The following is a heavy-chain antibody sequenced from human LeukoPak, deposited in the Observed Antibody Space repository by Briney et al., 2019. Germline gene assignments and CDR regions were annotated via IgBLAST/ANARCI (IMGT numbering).Heavy chain of an antibody. V-gene: IGHV4-39*01. Sequence: SETLSLTCTVSGGSISSSDYYWGWIRQPPGKGLEWIGSIYYSGTTYYNPSLKSRVTISVDTSKNQFSLKLSSVTAADTAVYYCARARGAVAGYFDFWGQGTLVTVSS. CDR3: ARARGAVAGYFDF. CDR2: IYYSGTT. CDR1: GGSISSSDYY. D-gene: IGHD6-19*01. J-gene: IGHJ4*02.